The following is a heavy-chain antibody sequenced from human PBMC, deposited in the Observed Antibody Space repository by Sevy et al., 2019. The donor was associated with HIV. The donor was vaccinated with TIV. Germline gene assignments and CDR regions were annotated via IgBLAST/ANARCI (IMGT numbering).Heavy chain of an antibody. D-gene: IGHD2-15*01. CDR3: ARGNCSGGSCYRYYYYYYMDV. CDR1: GFTVSSNY. Sequence: GGSLRLSCAASGFTVSSNYVSWVRQAPGKGLEWVSLIYSGGTTYYADSVKGRFTISRDNSKNTLYLQMNSLRAEDTAVYYCARGNCSGGSCYRYYYYYYMDVWGTGTTVTVSS. J-gene: IGHJ6*03. V-gene: IGHV3-53*01. CDR2: IYSGGTT.